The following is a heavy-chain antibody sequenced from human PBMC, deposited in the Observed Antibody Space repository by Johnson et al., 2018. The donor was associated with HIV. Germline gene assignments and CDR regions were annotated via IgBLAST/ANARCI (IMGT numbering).Heavy chain of an antibody. CDR2: ISSSGSTI. V-gene: IGHV3-48*04. Sequence: VQLVESGGGVVQPGGSLRLSCAASGITFSSSGMNWVRQAPGKGLEWVSYISSSGSTIYYADSVKGRFTISRDNAKKSLYLQMNSLRPEDSALYYCARDTYTHRTTVTESAFDIWGQGTVVTVSS. CDR3: ARDTYTHRTTVTESAFDI. CDR1: GITFSSSG. D-gene: IGHD4-11*01. J-gene: IGHJ3*02.